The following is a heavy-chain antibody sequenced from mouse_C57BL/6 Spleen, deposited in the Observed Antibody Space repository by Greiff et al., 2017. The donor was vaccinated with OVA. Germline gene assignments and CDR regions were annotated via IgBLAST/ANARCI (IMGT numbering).Heavy chain of an antibody. CDR1: GFTFSSYG. V-gene: IGHV5-6*01. CDR2: ISSGGSYT. CDR3: ARPGDYDEVGYFDY. D-gene: IGHD2-4*01. J-gene: IGHJ2*01. Sequence: EVKLVESGGDLVKPGGSLKLSCAASGFTFSSYGMSWVRQTPDKRLEWVATISSGGSYTYYPDSVKGRFTISRDNAKNTLYLQMSSLKSEDTAMYYCARPGDYDEVGYFDYWGQGTTLTVSS.